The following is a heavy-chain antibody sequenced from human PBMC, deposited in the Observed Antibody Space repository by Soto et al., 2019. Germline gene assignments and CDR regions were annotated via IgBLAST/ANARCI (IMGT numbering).Heavy chain of an antibody. Sequence: SETLSLTCTVSGGSISSSSYYWGWIRQPPGKGLEWIGSIYYSGSTYYNPSLKSRVTISVDTSKNQFSLKLSSVTAADTAVYYCASVKVREDYYYYYMDVWGKGTTVTVSS. J-gene: IGHJ6*03. V-gene: IGHV4-39*01. CDR2: IYYSGST. D-gene: IGHD2-21*01. CDR1: GGSISSSSYY. CDR3: ASVKVREDYYYYYMDV.